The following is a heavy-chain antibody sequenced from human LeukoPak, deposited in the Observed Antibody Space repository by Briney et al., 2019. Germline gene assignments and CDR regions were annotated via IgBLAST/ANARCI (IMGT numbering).Heavy chain of an antibody. D-gene: IGHD3-22*01. Sequence: GASVKVSCKASGYTFTSYYMHWVRQAPGQGLEWMGIINPSGGSTSCAQKFQGRVTMTRDTSTSTVYMELSSLRSEDTAVYYCARVPRLDYYDSSGGFDYWGQGTLVTVSS. CDR2: INPSGGST. CDR3: ARVPRLDYYDSSGGFDY. CDR1: GYTFTSYY. V-gene: IGHV1-46*01. J-gene: IGHJ4*02.